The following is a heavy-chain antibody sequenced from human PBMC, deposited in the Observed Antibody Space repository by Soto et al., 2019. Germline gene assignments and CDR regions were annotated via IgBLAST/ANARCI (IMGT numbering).Heavy chain of an antibody. D-gene: IGHD3-16*02. J-gene: IGHJ4*01. V-gene: IGHV3-15*01. CDR3: ATIYDYVWGSYRLFDY. CDR1: GFTFSNAW. Sequence: NPGGSLRLSCEVSGFTFSNAWMNWVRQAPGKGLEWVGRIKSKKNGGTTDYAAPVKGRFTISRDDSQNRLYLQMSSLKSEDTGVYYCATIYDYVWGSYRLFDYWGHGTLVTVSS. CDR2: IKSKKNGGTT.